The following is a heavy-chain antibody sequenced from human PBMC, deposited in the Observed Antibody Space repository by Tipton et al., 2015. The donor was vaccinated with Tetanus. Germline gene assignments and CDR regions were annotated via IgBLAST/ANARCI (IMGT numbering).Heavy chain of an antibody. Sequence: SLRLSCVASGFAFGNYGMHWVRQAPGKGLEWIALIPYDVNNTYYADSVKGRFTISRDDSQNTLFLQMSSLRADDTAMYYCAKTAAGSGLFDYWGQGALVTVAS. J-gene: IGHJ4*02. CDR3: AKTAAGSGLFDY. CDR1: GFAFGNYG. D-gene: IGHD6-13*01. CDR2: IPYDVNNT. V-gene: IGHV3-30*18.